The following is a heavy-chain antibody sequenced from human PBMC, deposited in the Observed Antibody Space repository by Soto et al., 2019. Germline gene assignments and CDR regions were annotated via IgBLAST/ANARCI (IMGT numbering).Heavy chain of an antibody. CDR2: ISWNSGST. CDR1: GFTFDDYA. V-gene: IGHV3-9*01. CDR3: AKVWSSKGLANFFSAFDI. D-gene: IGHD3-10*01. J-gene: IGHJ3*02. Sequence: EVQLVESGGGLVQPGRSLRLSCAASGFTFDDYAMHWVRQTPGNGLECVSGISWNSGSTGYADSVKGRFTISRDNARNSLYLQMNSLRAEDTAVYYCAKVWSSKGLANFFSAFDIWGQGTMVTVSS.